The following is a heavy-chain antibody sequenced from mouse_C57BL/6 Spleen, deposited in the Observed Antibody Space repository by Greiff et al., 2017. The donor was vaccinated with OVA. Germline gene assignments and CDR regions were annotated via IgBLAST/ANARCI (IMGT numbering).Heavy chain of an antibody. J-gene: IGHJ2*01. CDR1: GYAFSSYW. CDR2: IYPGDGDT. Sequence: VQLVESGAELVKPGASVKISCKASGYAFSSYWMNWVKQRPGKGLEWIGQIYPGDGDTNYNGKFKGKATLTADKSSSTAYMQLSSLTSEDSAVYFCARLYYGNYFDYWGQGTTLTVSS. CDR3: ARLYYGNYFDY. V-gene: IGHV1-80*01. D-gene: IGHD2-1*01.